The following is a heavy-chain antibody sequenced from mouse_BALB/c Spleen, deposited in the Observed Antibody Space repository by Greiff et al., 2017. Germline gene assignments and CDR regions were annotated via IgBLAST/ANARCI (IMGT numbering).Heavy chain of an antibody. CDR3: ARSGSPPYYAMDY. V-gene: IGHV2-9*02. D-gene: IGHD4-1*01. CDR2: IWAGGST. J-gene: IGHJ4*01. Sequence: VKLMESGPGLVAPSQSLSITCTVSGFSLTSYGVYWVRQPPGKGLEWLGVIWAGGSTNYNSALMSRLSISKDNSKSQVFLKMNSLQTDDTAMYYCARSGSPPYYAMDYWGQGTSVTVSS. CDR1: GFSLTSYG.